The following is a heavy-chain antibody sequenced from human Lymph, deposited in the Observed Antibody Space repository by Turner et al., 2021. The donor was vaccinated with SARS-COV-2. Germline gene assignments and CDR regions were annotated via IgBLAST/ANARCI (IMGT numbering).Heavy chain of an antibody. CDR2: IIPILGIA. Sequence: VQLVQSGAAVKKPGSSVKVPCKSSGGTFSTYVISWVRQAPGQGLGWMGGIIPILGIANYAQKFQGRVTITADKSTSTAYMELSSLRSEDTAVYHCARRHSGNYDAFDIWGQGTMVTVSS. CDR3: ARRHSGNYDAFDI. V-gene: IGHV1-69*10. D-gene: IGHD1-26*01. CDR1: GGTFSTYV. J-gene: IGHJ3*02.